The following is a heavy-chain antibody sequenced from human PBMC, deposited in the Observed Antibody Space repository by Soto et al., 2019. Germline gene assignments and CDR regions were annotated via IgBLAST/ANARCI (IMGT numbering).Heavy chain of an antibody. CDR2: ISSSSSYI. D-gene: IGHD5-12*01. CDR3: AGEGGYEDKGGDYYYYYVDV. CDR1: GFTFSSYS. V-gene: IGHV3-21*01. Sequence: EVQLVESGGGLVKPGGSLRLSCAASGFTFSSYSMNWVRQAPGKGLEWVSSISSSSSYIYYADSVKGRFTISRDNAKNSLYLQMNSLRAEETAVYYCAGEGGYEDKGGDYYYYYVDVWGKGTAVTVSS. J-gene: IGHJ6*03.